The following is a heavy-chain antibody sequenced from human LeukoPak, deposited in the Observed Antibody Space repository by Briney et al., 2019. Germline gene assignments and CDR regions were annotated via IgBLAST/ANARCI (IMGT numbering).Heavy chain of an antibody. J-gene: IGHJ5*02. D-gene: IGHD1-26*01. CDR2: IIPIFGTA. CDR1: GGTFNSYT. CDR3: ARDGEVGAAFGGSAGFDP. Sequence: SVKVSCKASGGTFNSYTISWVRQAPGQGLEWMGGIIPIFGTANYAQKFQGRVTITADESTSTLYMELSSLRSEDTAVYYCARDGEVGAAFGGSAGFDPWGQGTLVTVSS. V-gene: IGHV1-69*13.